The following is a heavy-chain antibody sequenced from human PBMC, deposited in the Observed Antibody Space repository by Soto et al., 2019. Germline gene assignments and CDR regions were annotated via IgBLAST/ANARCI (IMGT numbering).Heavy chain of an antibody. D-gene: IGHD5-12*01. CDR2: IIPIFGTA. J-gene: IGHJ6*02. CDR1: GCTFSSYA. Sequence: SVKVSCKASGCTFSSYAISCVRQAPGQGLEWMGGIIPIFGTANYAQKSQGRVTITADESTSTAYMELSSLRSEDTAVYYCARDRAMWDGYNSYYYYGMDVWGQGTTVTVSS. V-gene: IGHV1-69*13. CDR3: ARDRAMWDGYNSYYYYGMDV.